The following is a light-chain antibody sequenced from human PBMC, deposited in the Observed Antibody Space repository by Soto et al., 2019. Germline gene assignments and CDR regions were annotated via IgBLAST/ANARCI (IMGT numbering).Light chain of an antibody. CDR1: QSVSSSF. J-gene: IGKJ1*01. V-gene: IGKV3-20*01. CDR3: QQHGSSPWT. CDR2: GAS. Sequence: EIVLTQSPGTLSLSPGERATLSCRASQSVSSSFLAWYQQKPGQAPMLLIYGASIRATGIPARFSGSGSGTDFTLTISRVEPEDFAVYYCQQHGSSPWTFGGGTRVEIK.